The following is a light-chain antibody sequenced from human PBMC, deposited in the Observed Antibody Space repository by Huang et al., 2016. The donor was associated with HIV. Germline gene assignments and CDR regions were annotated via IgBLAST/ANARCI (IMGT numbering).Light chain of an antibody. CDR3: QHYNNWPWYT. CDR2: GAS. V-gene: IGKV3-15*01. CDR1: QSVNSN. Sequence: EIVMTQSPATLSVSPGVRATLSCRASQSVNSNLAWYQQKPGQAPRLRIYGASSRAIGVPARVTGTRSGTVFTLTISSLQSEDFAVYYCQHYNNWPWYTFGQGTKVEIK. J-gene: IGKJ2*01.